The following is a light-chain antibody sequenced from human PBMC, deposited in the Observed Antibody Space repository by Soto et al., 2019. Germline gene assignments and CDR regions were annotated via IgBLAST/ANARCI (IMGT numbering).Light chain of an antibody. CDR1: SSDVGTFNL. CDR3: CSYAGTRTSWV. Sequence: QSVLTQPASVSGFLGQSITMSCTGSSSDVGTFNLVSWFQQHPGKAPKLLIFEGTKRPSGVSDRFSGSKSGNTASLTISGLQAEDEADYHSCSYAGTRTSWVFGTGTKLTVL. V-gene: IGLV2-23*01. CDR2: EGT. J-gene: IGLJ1*01.